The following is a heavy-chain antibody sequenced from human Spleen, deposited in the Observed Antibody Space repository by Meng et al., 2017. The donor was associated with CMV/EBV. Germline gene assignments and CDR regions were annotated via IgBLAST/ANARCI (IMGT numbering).Heavy chain of an antibody. CDR2: VYYSGST. Sequence: SETLSLTCTVSGVSISSYYWTWIRQPPGKGLEWIGYVYYSGSTNYNPSLKSRVTISVDTSKNQFSLKLSSVTAADTAVYYCARARFDYWGQGTLVTVSS. CDR1: GVSISSYY. CDR3: ARARFDY. V-gene: IGHV4-59*08. J-gene: IGHJ4*02.